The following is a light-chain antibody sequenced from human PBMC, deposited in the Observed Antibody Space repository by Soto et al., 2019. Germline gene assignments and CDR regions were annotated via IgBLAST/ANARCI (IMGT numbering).Light chain of an antibody. Sequence: ENVIAQSPATPSLSPREIAPRSRRASQSVSSDLAWYQQKPGQAPRLLIYAASNRATGVPARFSGSGSGTEFTLTISSLQSEDFAVYYCQQYNNWITFGQGTRLEIK. J-gene: IGKJ5*01. CDR1: QSVSSD. CDR3: QQYNNWIT. V-gene: IGKV3-15*01. CDR2: AAS.